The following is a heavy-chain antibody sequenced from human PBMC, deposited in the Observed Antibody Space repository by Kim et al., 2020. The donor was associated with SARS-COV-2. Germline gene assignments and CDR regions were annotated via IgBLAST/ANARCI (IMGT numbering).Heavy chain of an antibody. Sequence: GGSLRLSCAASGFTFSSYSMNWVRQAPGKGLEWVSSISSSSSYIYYADSVKGRFTISRDNAKNSLYLQMNSLRAEDTAVYYCARKARNYDILTGFPHSNWFDPWGQGTLVTVSS. CDR3: ARKARNYDILTGFPHSNWFDP. CDR2: ISSSSSYI. J-gene: IGHJ5*02. CDR1: GFTFSSYS. D-gene: IGHD3-9*01. V-gene: IGHV3-21*04.